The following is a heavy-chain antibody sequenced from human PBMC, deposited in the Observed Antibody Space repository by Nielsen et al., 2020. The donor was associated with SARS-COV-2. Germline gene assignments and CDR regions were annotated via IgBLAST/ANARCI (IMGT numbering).Heavy chain of an antibody. CDR2: IHYSGST. Sequence: WIRQPPGKGLEWIGSIHYSGSTYYNPSLKSRVTISVDTSKNQLSLKLSSVPAADTAVYYCARHGTYYDFWSGYFDAFDIWGQGTMVTVSS. J-gene: IGHJ3*02. CDR3: ARHGTYYDFWSGYFDAFDI. V-gene: IGHV4-39*01. D-gene: IGHD3-3*01.